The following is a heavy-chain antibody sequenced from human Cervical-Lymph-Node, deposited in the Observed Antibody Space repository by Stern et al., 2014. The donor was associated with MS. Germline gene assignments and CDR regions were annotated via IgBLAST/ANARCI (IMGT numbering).Heavy chain of an antibody. Sequence: QVQLVESGAEVKKPGASVKVSCKASGYNFTSYAMNWVRQAPGQRLEWMGWINAGNGNTKYSQKFQGRVTITRDTSASTAYMELSSLRSEDTAVYYCARDRYSTRWHGFEYFQHWGQGTLVTVSS. CDR3: ARDRYSTRWHGFEYFQH. V-gene: IGHV1-3*01. CDR1: GYNFTSYA. CDR2: INAGNGNT. D-gene: IGHD2/OR15-2a*01. J-gene: IGHJ1*01.